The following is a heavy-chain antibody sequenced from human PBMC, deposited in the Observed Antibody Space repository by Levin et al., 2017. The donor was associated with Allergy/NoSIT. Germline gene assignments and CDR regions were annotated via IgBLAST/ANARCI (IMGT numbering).Heavy chain of an antibody. CDR3: VREIAEEGT. J-gene: IGHJ4*02. Sequence: LSLTCAASGFTFSTYAMHWVRPAPGQGLEWVGVISDDGSSEFYIDSVKGRFTISRDNSKNRLYLQMDSLRAEDTALYYCVREIAEEGTWGQGTLVIVSS. V-gene: IGHV3-30-3*01. CDR1: GFTFSTYA. D-gene: IGHD1-1*01. CDR2: ISDDGSSE.